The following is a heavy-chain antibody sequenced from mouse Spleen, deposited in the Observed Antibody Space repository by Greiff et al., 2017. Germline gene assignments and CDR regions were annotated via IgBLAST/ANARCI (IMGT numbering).Heavy chain of an antibody. V-gene: IGHV1-4*01. CDR3: ARWELGLREMDY. Sequence: QVQLQQSGAELARPGASVKMSCKASGYTFTSYTMHWVKQRPGQGLEWIGYINPSSGYTKYNQKFKDKATLTADKSSSTAYMQLSSLTSEDSAVYYCARWELGLREMDYWGQGTSVTVSS. D-gene: IGHD3-1*01. CDR2: INPSSGYT. CDR1: GYTFTSYT. J-gene: IGHJ4*01.